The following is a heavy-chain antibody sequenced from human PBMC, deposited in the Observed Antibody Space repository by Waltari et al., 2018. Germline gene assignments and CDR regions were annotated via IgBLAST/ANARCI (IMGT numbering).Heavy chain of an antibody. Sequence: EVQLVESGGGLVKPGGSLRLSCAASGFTFSSYSMNWVRQAPGKGLEWVSSISSSSSYIDYADSVKGRFTISRDNAKNSLYLQMNSLRAEDTAVYYCARAPEDAFDIWGQGTMVTVSS. CDR1: GFTFSSYS. CDR3: ARAPEDAFDI. CDR2: ISSSSSYI. V-gene: IGHV3-21*01. J-gene: IGHJ3*02.